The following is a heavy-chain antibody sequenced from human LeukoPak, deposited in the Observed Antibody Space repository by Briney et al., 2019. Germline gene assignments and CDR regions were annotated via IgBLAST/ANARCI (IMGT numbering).Heavy chain of an antibody. D-gene: IGHD3-22*01. CDR2: FGTRSTSI. CDR1: GFTFSGYS. J-gene: IGHJ4*02. Sequence: AGGSLRLSCTASGFTFSGYSMNWIRQAPGKGLEWVSSFGTRSTSIYHAGSVKGRFAISRDNARNSLYLQMNSLRAEDTALYYCAREVSEGFDFWGQGTLVTVSS. V-gene: IGHV3-21*01. CDR3: AREVSEGFDF.